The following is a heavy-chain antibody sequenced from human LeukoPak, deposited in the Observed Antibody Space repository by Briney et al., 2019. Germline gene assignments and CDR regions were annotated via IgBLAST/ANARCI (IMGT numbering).Heavy chain of an antibody. Sequence: SGPTLVNPTQTLTLTCTFSGFSLSTSGMCVSWIRQPPGKALEWLARIDCDDDKYYITSLKTGLTISKDTSKNQVVLTLTNMDPVDTATYYCARAFPTVTTFDYWGQGTLVTVSS. CDR1: GFSLSTSGMC. CDR2: IDCDDDK. CDR3: ARAFPTVTTFDY. J-gene: IGHJ4*02. D-gene: IGHD4-17*01. V-gene: IGHV2-70*11.